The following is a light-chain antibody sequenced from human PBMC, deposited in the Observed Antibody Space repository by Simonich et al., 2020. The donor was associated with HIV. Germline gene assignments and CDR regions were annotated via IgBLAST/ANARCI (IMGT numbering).Light chain of an antibody. J-gene: IGLJ2*01. CDR3: QSYDSSLSAVV. Sequence: QSALTQPASVSGSPGQSITISCTGTSSDVVGYNSVSWYQQHPGKAPKLIIYVVSNRPSGVPDRFSGSKSDTSASLAITGLQTEDEADYYCQSYDSSLSAVVFGGGTKLTVL. CDR1: SSDVVGYNS. CDR2: VVS. V-gene: IGLV2-14*03.